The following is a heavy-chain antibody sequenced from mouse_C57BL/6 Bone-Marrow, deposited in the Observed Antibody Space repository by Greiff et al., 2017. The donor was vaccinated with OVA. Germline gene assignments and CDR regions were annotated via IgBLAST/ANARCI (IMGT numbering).Heavy chain of an antibody. J-gene: IGHJ1*03. CDR3: ARIYYGNAWYFDV. D-gene: IGHD2-1*01. CDR1: GYTFTSYT. V-gene: IGHV1-4*01. CDR2: INPSSGYT. Sequence: VQLQQSGAELARPGASVKMSCKASGYTFTSYTMHWVKQRPGQGLEWIGYINPSSGYTKYNQKFKDKATLTADKSSSTAYMQLSSLTSDDSAVYDGARIYYGNAWYFDVWGTGTTVTVSS.